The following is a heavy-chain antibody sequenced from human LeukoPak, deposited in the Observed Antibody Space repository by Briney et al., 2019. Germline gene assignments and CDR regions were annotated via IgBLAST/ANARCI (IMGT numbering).Heavy chain of an antibody. CDR3: TTDQGTFHGGDFDY. Sequence: PGGSLRLSCAASGFTFSNAWMSWVRQAPGKGLEWVGRIKSKTDGGTTDYAAPVKGRFTISRDDSKNTLYLQMNSLKTEDTAVYYCTTDQGTFHGGDFDYWGQGTLVTVSS. CDR2: IKSKTDGGTT. V-gene: IGHV3-15*01. D-gene: IGHD1-1*01. CDR1: GFTFSNAW. J-gene: IGHJ4*02.